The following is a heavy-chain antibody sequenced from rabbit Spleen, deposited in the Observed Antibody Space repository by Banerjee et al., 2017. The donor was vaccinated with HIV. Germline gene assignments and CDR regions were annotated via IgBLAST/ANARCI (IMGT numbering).Heavy chain of an antibody. CDR1: GFTLSSYY. J-gene: IGHJ4*01. CDR3: ARDAAGREDFNL. D-gene: IGHD4-2*01. CDR2: IDPVFGIT. V-gene: IGHV1S7*01. Sequence: ELVESGGGLVQPGESLKLSCKASGFTLSSYYMNWVRQAPGKGLEWIGYIDPVFGITYYANWVNGRFSISRENAQNTVFLQLTSLTVADTATYFCARDAAGREDFNLWGQGTLVTVS.